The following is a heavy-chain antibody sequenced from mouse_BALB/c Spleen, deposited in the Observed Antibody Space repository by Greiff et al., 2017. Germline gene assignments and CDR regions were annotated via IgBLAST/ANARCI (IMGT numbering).Heavy chain of an antibody. CDR2: INPSNGGT. V-gene: IGHV1S81*02. D-gene: IGHD1-1*01. CDR3: TREEYYGSSLDY. J-gene: IGHJ2*01. CDR1: GYTFTSYY. Sequence: VQLQQPGAELVKPGASVKLSCKASGYTFTSYYMYWVKQRPGQGLEWIGGINPSNGGTNFNEKFKSKATLTVDKSSSTAYMQLSSMTSEDSAVYYCTREEYYGSSLDYWGQGTTLTVSS.